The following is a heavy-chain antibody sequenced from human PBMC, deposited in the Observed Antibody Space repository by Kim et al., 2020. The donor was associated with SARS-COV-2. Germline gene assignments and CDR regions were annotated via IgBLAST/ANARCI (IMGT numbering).Heavy chain of an antibody. CDR1: GGSFSGYY. D-gene: IGHD3-10*01. CDR3: ARFGGYYYGSGSYYNFVRRGLDY. CDR2: INHSGST. Sequence: SETLSLTCAVYGGSFSGYYWSWIRQPPGKGLEWIGEINHSGSTNYNPSLKSRVTISVDTSKNQFSLKLSSVTAADTAVYYCARFGGYYYGSGSYYNFVRRGLDYWGQGTLVTVSS. J-gene: IGHJ4*02. V-gene: IGHV4-34*01.